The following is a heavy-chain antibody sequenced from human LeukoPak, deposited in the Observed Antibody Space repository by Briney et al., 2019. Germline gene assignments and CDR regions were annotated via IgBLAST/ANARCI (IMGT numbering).Heavy chain of an antibody. CDR3: ARRGGDCLYTSCTFDY. J-gene: IGHJ4*02. CDR2: IYAGDSET. D-gene: IGHD2-2*01. CDR1: GYSFTSYW. Sequence: GVSLKISCKGSGYSFTSYWIGWVRQMPGKGLEWMGIIYAGDSETKYGPSFQGQVTMSVDKSIGTAYLQWSSLQASDTAMYYCARRGGDCLYTSCTFDYWGQGTLVTVSP. V-gene: IGHV5-51*01.